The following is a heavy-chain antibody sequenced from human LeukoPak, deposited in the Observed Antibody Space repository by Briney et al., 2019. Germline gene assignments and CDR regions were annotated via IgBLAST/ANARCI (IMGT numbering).Heavy chain of an antibody. CDR3: ARCSVVPAAYDY. CDR2: IIPIFGTA. D-gene: IGHD2-2*01. CDR1: GGTFTSYA. Sequence: SVKVSCKASGGTFTSYAISWVRQAPGQGLEWMGGIIPIFGTANYAQKFQGRVTITADESTSTAYMQLSSLTSEDTAVYYCARCSVVPAAYDYWGQGTLVTVSS. V-gene: IGHV1-69*13. J-gene: IGHJ4*02.